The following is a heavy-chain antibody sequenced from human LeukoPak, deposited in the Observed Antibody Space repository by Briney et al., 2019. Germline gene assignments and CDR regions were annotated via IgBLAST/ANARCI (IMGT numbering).Heavy chain of an antibody. V-gene: IGHV4-59*12. Sequence: SETLSLTCTVSGGSISSYYWSWIRQPPGKGLEWIGYIYHSGSTYYNPSLKSRVTISVDRSKNQFSLKLSSVTAADTAVYYCARVPDLGYCTNGVCYSFDYWGQGTLVTVSS. CDR2: IYHSGST. D-gene: IGHD2-8*01. J-gene: IGHJ4*02. CDR3: ARVPDLGYCTNGVCYSFDY. CDR1: GGSISSYY.